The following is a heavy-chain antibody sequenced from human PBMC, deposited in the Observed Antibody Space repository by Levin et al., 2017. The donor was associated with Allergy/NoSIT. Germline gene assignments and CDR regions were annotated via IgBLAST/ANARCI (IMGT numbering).Heavy chain of an antibody. V-gene: IGHV3-48*03. CDR2: ISSSGTSI. J-gene: IGHJ4*02. CDR1: GFTFSSYE. D-gene: IGHD4-11*01. CDR3: ARVYSNYLDY. Sequence: GGSLRLSCAASGFTFSSYEMNWVRQAPGKGLEWVSYISSSGTSIHYADAVKGRFTISRDNAKNSLYLQMNSLRAEDTAVYYCARVYSNYLDYWGQGTLVTVSS.